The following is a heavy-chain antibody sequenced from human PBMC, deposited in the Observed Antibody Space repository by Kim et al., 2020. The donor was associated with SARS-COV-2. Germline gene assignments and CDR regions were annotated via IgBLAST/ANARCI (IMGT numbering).Heavy chain of an antibody. CDR1: GFIFSTFA. D-gene: IGHD1-26*01. V-gene: IGHV3-64D*06. J-gene: IGHJ5*01. Sequence: GGSLRLSCSASGFIFSTFAMHWVRRAPGKGLEYVSTVTDNGGATYYADSVKGRFTISRDNSKNTLYLQMSSLRPEDTAVYYCVKGGRGAPDSWGQGALVTVS. CDR3: VKGGRGAPDS. CDR2: VTDNGGAT.